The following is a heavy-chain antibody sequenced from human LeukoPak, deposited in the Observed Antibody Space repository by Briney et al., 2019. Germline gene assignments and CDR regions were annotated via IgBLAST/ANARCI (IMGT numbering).Heavy chain of an antibody. D-gene: IGHD1-20*01. V-gene: IGHV3-74*01. CDR3: ASTFRITGTTYYY. J-gene: IGHJ4*02. CDR2: INIDGSVT. CDR1: GFTFSIFW. Sequence: GGSLRLSCAASGFTFSIFWMHWIRQFPGKGLVWVSRINIDGSVTSYVDSVKGRFTISRDTAQNTVYLQMNSLRAEDTAVYYCASTFRITGTTYYYWGQGALVTVSS.